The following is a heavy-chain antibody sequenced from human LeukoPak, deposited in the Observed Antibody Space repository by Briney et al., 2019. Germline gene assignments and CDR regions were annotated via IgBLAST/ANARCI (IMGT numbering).Heavy chain of an antibody. CDR1: GFTFSNYW. J-gene: IGHJ4*02. CDR3: ARARLAVVPFDC. D-gene: IGHD3-22*01. Sequence: GGSLRLSCAASGFTFSNYWMNWVRQAPGKGLEWVANINQDGSEEYYVDSVKGRFTISRDNAKNSLYLQMNSLRAEDTAVYYCARARLAVVPFDCWGQGTLVTVSS. V-gene: IGHV3-7*01. CDR2: INQDGSEE.